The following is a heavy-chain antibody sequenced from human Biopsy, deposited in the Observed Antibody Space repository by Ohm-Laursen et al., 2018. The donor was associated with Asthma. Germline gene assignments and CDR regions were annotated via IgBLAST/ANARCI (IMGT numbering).Heavy chain of an antibody. Sequence: SLRLSCAASGRHFGSYNMHWARQAPGKGLEWVAVITFDGSTQHYGDSVKGRFTISRDNSKNMLFLQMNSLRAEDTAVYYCLRDTLGYYFDVWGQGTQVTVSS. J-gene: IGHJ4*02. CDR2: ITFDGSTQ. CDR1: GRHFGSYN. V-gene: IGHV3-30-3*01. D-gene: IGHD6-13*01. CDR3: LRDTLGYYFDV.